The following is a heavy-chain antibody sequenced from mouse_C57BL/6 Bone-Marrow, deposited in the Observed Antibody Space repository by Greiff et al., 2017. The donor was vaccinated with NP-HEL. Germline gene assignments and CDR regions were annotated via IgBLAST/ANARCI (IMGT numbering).Heavy chain of an antibody. CDR1: GYTFTNYW. CDR2: IYPGGGYT. D-gene: IGHD1-1*01. Sequence: VQLQESGAELVRPGTSVKMSCKASGYTFTNYWIGWAKQRPGHGLEWIGDIYPGGGYTNYNEKFKGKATLTADKSSSTAYMQFSSLTSEDSAIYYCARSLYYYGSGPFDYWGQGTTLTVSS. CDR3: ARSLYYYGSGPFDY. J-gene: IGHJ2*01. V-gene: IGHV1-63*01.